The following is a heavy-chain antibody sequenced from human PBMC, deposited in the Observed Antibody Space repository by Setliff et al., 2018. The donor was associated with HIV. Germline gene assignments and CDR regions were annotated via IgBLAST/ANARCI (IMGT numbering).Heavy chain of an antibody. CDR1: GYTFTSYA. CDR3: ARDFLGDPDWSLDY. CDR2: INTNTGSP. V-gene: IGHV7-4-1*02. J-gene: IGHJ4*02. Sequence: ASVKVSCKTSGYTFTSYAINWVRQAPGQGLEWMGWINTNTGSPTYAQALSGRFVFSLDTSVTTAYLQISSLTAEDTAVYYCARDFLGDPDWSLDYWGQGTLVTVSS. D-gene: IGHD3-9*01.